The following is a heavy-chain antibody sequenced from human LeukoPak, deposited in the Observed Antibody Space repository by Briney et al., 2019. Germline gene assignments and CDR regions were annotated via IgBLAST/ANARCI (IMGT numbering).Heavy chain of an antibody. CDR1: GGSISSGGYS. J-gene: IGHJ5*02. V-gene: IGHV4-30-2*01. Sequence: SETLSLTCAVSGGSISSGGYSWSWIRQPPGKGLEWIGYIYYSGSTNYNPSLKSRVTISVDKSKNQFSLKLSSVTAADTAVYYCAREPRYCSSTSCYPVGWFDPWGQGTLITVSS. CDR3: AREPRYCSSTSCYPVGWFDP. D-gene: IGHD2-2*01. CDR2: IYYSGST.